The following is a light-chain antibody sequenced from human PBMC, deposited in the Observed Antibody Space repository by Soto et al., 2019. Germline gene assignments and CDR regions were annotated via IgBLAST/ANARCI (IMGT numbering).Light chain of an antibody. CDR3: QQYGYSRGNT. J-gene: IGKJ2*01. CDR2: GAS. CDR1: QSIGSSF. V-gene: IGKV3-20*01. Sequence: EIVLTKSPGTLYLSPGDSATLPCMASQSIGSSFLAWYQKKPGQAPRLLIYGASSRATGIPDRFSGSGSGIDLTLTISRLEPEDFAVYYCQQYGYSRGNTFGHGTKLEIK.